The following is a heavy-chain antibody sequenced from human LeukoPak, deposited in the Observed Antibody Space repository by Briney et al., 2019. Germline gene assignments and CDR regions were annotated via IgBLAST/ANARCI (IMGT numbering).Heavy chain of an antibody. CDR1: GFIFSSYS. CDR2: ISSSSSSI. Sequence: GGSLRLSCAASGFIFSSYSMNWVSQAPGKGLEWVSYISSSSSSIYYADAVKGRFTISRDNAKNSLYLQMNSLRAEDTAVYYCARVYRRYFDYWGQGTLVTVSS. V-gene: IGHV3-48*01. D-gene: IGHD1-14*01. CDR3: ARVYRRYFDY. J-gene: IGHJ4*02.